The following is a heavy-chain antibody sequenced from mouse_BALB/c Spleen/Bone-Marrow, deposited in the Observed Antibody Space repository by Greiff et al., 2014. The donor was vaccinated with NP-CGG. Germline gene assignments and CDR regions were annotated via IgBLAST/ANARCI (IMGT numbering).Heavy chain of an antibody. CDR2: IDPANGNT. D-gene: IGHD1-1*01. CDR3: ASYYYGSSLFAY. Sequence: VQLQQSGAELVKPGASVKLSCTASGFNIKVTYMHWVKQRPEQGLEWIGRIDPANGNTKYDPKFQGKATITADTSSNTAYLQLSSLTSEDTALYYCASYYYGSSLFAYWGQGTLVTVSA. J-gene: IGHJ3*01. CDR1: GFNIKVTY. V-gene: IGHV14-3*02.